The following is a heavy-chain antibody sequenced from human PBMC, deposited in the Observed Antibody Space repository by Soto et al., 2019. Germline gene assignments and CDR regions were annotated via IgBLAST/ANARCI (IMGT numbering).Heavy chain of an antibody. J-gene: IGHJ5*02. CDR2: IYYSGST. V-gene: IGHV4-39*01. CDR1: GGSISSSSYY. D-gene: IGHD3-3*01. CDR3: ARHWDYVFWSGYYNWFDP. Sequence: SETLSLTCTVSGGSISSSSYYWGWIRQPPGKGLEWIGSIYYSGSTYYNPSLKSRVTISVGTSKNQFSLKLSSVTAADTAVYYCARHWDYVFWSGYYNWFDPWGQEPLVTVSS.